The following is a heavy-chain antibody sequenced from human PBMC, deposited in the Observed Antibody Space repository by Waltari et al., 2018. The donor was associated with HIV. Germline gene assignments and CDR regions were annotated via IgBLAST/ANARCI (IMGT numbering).Heavy chain of an antibody. V-gene: IGHV4-61*02. CDR2: IYTSGST. CDR3: ARTYCSSTSCYGGANWFDP. J-gene: IGHJ5*02. Sequence: QVQLQESGPGLVKPSQTLSLTCTVSGGSISSGSYYWSWIRQPAGKGLEWIGRIYTSGSTNYNPSLKGRVTLSVDTSKNQFSLKLSSVTAADTAVYYCARTYCSSTSCYGGANWFDPWGQGTLVTVSS. CDR1: GGSISSGSYY. D-gene: IGHD2-2*01.